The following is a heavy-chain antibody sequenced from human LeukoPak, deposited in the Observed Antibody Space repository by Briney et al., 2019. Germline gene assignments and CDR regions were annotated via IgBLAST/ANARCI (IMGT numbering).Heavy chain of an antibody. J-gene: IGHJ6*03. Sequence: GASVKVSCKASGGTFRSYAISWVRQAPGQGLEWMGGINPIFGTANYAQKFQGRVTITADESTSTAYMELSSLRSEDTAVYYCARDGVAATSPRYYYYMDVWGKGTTVTVSS. CDR1: GGTFRSYA. CDR2: INPIFGTA. CDR3: ARDGVAATSPRYYYYMDV. V-gene: IGHV1-69*13. D-gene: IGHD2-15*01.